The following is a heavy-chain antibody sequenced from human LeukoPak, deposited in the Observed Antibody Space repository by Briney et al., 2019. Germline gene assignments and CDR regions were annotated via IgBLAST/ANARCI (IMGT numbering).Heavy chain of an antibody. D-gene: IGHD3-22*01. CDR3: ARDSSSGYLKA. CDR2: IKQDGSEK. V-gene: IGHV3-7*01. J-gene: IGHJ4*02. CDR1: GFTLSSYW. Sequence: PGGSLRLSCAASGFTLSSYWMSWVRQAPGKGLEWVANIKQDGSEKYYVDSVKGRFTICRDNAKNSLYLQMNSLRAEDTSVYYCARDSSSGYLKAWGQGTLVTVSS.